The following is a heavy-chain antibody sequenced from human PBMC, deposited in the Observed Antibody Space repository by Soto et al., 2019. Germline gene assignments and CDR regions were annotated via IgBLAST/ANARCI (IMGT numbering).Heavy chain of an antibody. CDR1: GFTCSSYA. CDR3: AKGRYSSSWYDY. CDR2: ISGSGGST. V-gene: IGHV3-23*01. Sequence: LRLSCAASGFTCSSYAMSWVRQAPGKGLEWVSAISGSGGSTYYADSVKGRFTISRDNSKNTLYLQMNSLRAEDTAVYYCAKGRYSSSWYDYWGQGTLVTASS. J-gene: IGHJ4*02. D-gene: IGHD6-13*01.